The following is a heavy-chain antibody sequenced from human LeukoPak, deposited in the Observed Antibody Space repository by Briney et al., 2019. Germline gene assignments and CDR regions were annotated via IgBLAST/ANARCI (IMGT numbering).Heavy chain of an antibody. V-gene: IGHV1-18*04. CDR3: ARDGVGCSSTSCPRYYYYYGMDV. CDR2: ISAYSGNT. CDR1: GYTFTSYG. Sequence: ASVKVSCKASGYTFTSYGISWVRQAPGQELEWMGWISAYSGNTNYAQKLQGRVTMTTDTSTSTAYMELRSLRSDDTAVYYCARDGVGCSSTSCPRYYYYYGMDVWGKGTTVTVSS. D-gene: IGHD2-2*01. J-gene: IGHJ6*04.